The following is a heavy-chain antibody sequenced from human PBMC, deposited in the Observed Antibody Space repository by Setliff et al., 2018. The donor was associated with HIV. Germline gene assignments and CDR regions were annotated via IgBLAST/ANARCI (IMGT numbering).Heavy chain of an antibody. CDR3: ATRSYYYDSSGYSSRGAFDI. D-gene: IGHD3-22*01. Sequence: ASVKVSCKVSGYTLTELSRHWVRQTPGKGLEWMGGFDPEDGEIIYVKKFHGRVTMTEDTSTDTAYMVLSSLTSEDTAVYFCATRSYYYDSSGYSSRGAFDIWGQGTMVTVSS. CDR2: FDPEDGEI. V-gene: IGHV1-24*01. J-gene: IGHJ3*02. CDR1: GYTLTELS.